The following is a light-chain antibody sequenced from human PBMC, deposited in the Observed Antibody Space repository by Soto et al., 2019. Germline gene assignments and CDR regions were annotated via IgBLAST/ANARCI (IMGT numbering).Light chain of an antibody. CDR3: HQYDSYPRT. V-gene: IGKV3-20*01. CDR2: AAS. CDR1: QSVSSSY. J-gene: IGKJ1*01. Sequence: EIVLTQSPGTLSLSPGERATLSCRASQSVSSSYLAWYQQKPGQAPRLFIYAASIRATGIPDRFSGSGSGTDFTLTISSLEPDDFATYYCHQYDSYPRTFGQGTKVDLK.